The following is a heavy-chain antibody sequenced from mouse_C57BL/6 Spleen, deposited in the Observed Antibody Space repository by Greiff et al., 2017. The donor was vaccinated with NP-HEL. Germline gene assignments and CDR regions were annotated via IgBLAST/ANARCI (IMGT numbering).Heavy chain of an antibody. V-gene: IGHV1-52*01. Sequence: VQLQQSGAELVRPGSSVKLSCKASGYTFTSYWMHWVKQRPIQGLEWIGNIDPSDSETHYNQKFKDKATLTVDKSSSTAYMQLSSLTSEDSAVYYCARSSGYGLFDYWGQGTTLTVSS. D-gene: IGHD3-2*02. CDR2: IDPSDSET. J-gene: IGHJ2*01. CDR1: GYTFTSYW. CDR3: ARSSGYGLFDY.